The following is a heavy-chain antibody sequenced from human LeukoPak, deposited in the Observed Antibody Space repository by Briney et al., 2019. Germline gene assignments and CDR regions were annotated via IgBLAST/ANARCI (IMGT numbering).Heavy chain of an antibody. CDR3: ARAKPNIAAAGSGYFDY. J-gene: IGHJ4*02. CDR2: IYHSGST. CDR1: GGSISSSNW. Sequence: SETLSLTCAVSGGSISSSNWWSWVRQPPGKGLEWIGEIYHSGSTNYNPSLKSRVTISVDKSKNQFSLKLSSVTAADTAVYYCARAKPNIAAAGSGYFDYWGQGTLVTVSS. V-gene: IGHV4-4*02. D-gene: IGHD6-13*01.